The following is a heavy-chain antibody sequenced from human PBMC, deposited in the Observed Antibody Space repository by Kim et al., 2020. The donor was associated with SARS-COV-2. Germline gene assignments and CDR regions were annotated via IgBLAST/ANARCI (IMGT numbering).Heavy chain of an antibody. Sequence: VKGRFTISMDNAKNSLYLQMNSLRAEDTAVYYCARDFCEGSGSGGSCYDVWGQGTTVTVSS. CDR3: ARDFCEGSGSGGSCYDV. J-gene: IGHJ6*02. V-gene: IGHV3-11*04. D-gene: IGHD2-15*01.